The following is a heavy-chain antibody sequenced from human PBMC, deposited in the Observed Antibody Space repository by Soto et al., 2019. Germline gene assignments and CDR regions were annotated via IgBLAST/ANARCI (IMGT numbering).Heavy chain of an antibody. V-gene: IGHV3-33*01. D-gene: IGHD5-12*01. J-gene: IGHJ4*02. CDR3: ARAPGGYALGY. Sequence: PGGSLRLSCAASGFTFSSYGMHWVRQAPGKGLEWVAVIWYDGSNKYYADSVKGRFTISRDNSKNTLYLQMNSLRAEDTAVYYCARAPGGYALGYWGQGTLATVSS. CDR2: IWYDGSNK. CDR1: GFTFSSYG.